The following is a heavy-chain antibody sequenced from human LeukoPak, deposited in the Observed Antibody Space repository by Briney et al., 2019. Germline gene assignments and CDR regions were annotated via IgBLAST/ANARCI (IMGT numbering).Heavy chain of an antibody. CDR2: ISRSSAYI. CDR3: ARASTPWDYFDY. CDR1: GFTFSSYS. V-gene: IGHV3-21*01. J-gene: IGHJ4*02. Sequence: GGSLRLSCAASGFTFSSYSMNWVRQAPGKGLEWVSSISRSSAYIYYADSAKGRFTISRDNAKNSLYLQMNSLRAEDTAVYYCARASTPWDYFDYWGQGTLVTASS. D-gene: IGHD2-15*01.